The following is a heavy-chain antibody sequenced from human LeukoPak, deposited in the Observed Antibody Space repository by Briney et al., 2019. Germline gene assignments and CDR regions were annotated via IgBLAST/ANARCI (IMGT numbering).Heavy chain of an antibody. CDR2: ISYDGSNK. V-gene: IGHV3-30*18. D-gene: IGHD3-10*01. Sequence: GALRLSCAASGFTFSSYGMHWVRQAPGKGLEWVAVISYDGSNKYYADSVKGRFTISRDNSKNTLYLQMNSLRAEDTAVYYCAKDWLFDIWGQGTMVTVSS. CDR3: AKDWLFDI. J-gene: IGHJ3*02. CDR1: GFTFSSYG.